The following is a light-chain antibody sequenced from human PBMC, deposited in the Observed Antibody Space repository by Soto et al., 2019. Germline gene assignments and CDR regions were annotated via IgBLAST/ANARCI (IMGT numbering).Light chain of an antibody. J-gene: IGKJ1*01. CDR2: DAS. Sequence: DIQMTQSPSTLSASVGDRVTITCRASQSISSWLAWYQQKPGKAPKLLIYDASSLESGVPSRFSGSGSGTEFTLTISSLQPDDFATYYCKQYNSWWTFGQGTRWIS. V-gene: IGKV1-5*01. CDR3: KQYNSWWT. CDR1: QSISSW.